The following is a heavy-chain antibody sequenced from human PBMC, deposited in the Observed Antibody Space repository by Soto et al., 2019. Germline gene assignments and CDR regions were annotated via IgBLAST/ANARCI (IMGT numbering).Heavy chain of an antibody. Sequence: TLSLTCTVSGDAIYIGGYYWTWIRQHPGKGLEWIGYIYHTGKTYYNPSLESRVTMSVDTSKNQFSLKVTSLTAADTAVYYCASRDPGTSVDYWGQGTLVTVSS. CDR2: IYHTGKT. V-gene: IGHV4-31*03. J-gene: IGHJ4*02. CDR3: ASRDPGTSVDY. D-gene: IGHD1-7*01. CDR1: GDAIYIGGYY.